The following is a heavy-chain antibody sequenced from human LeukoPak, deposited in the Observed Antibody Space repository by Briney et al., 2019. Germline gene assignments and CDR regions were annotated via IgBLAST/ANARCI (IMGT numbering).Heavy chain of an antibody. CDR3: AREGLMVRGVDY. V-gene: IGHV4-30-4*01. CDR1: GGSISSGDYY. J-gene: IGHJ4*02. Sequence: SQTLSLTCTVSGGSISSGDYYWSWIRQPPGKGLEWIGYIYYSGSTYYNPSLKSRVTISVDTSKNQFSLKLSSVTAADTAVYYCAREGLMVRGVDYWGQGTLVTVSS. D-gene: IGHD3-10*01. CDR2: IYYSGST.